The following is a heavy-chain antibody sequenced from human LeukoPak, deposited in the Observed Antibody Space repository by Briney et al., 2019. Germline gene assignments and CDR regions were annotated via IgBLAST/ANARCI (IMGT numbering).Heavy chain of an antibody. V-gene: IGHV1-2*06. CDR3: ARDLTSRVVGDY. CDR2: INPHTGT. D-gene: IGHD3-22*01. Sequence: ASVKVSCKASGYSFTGYYLHWVRQAPGQGLEWMGRINPHTGTNYAQKFQGRVAMTRDASISTAYMELSSLRSDDTAVDYCARDLTSRVVGDYGGQGTLVTVSS. J-gene: IGHJ4*02. CDR1: GYSFTGYY.